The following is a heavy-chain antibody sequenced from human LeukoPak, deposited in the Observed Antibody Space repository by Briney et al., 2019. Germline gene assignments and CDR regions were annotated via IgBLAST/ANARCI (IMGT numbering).Heavy chain of an antibody. CDR3: ATGSYEYVDY. CDR1: GFTFSSYA. J-gene: IGHJ4*02. CDR2: IRYDGNNK. D-gene: IGHD3-22*01. Sequence: PGRSLRLSCAASGFTFSSYAMHWVRQAPGKGLEWVAFIRYDGNNKYYADSVNGRFTISRDNSKNTLYLQMNGLRAEDTAIYYCATGSYEYVDYWGQGTLVTVSS. V-gene: IGHV3-30*04.